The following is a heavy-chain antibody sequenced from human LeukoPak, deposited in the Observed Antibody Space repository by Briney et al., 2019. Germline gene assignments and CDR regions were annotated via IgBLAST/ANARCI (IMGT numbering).Heavy chain of an antibody. CDR1: GGSISSYY. V-gene: IGHV4-59*06. Sequence: SETLSLTCIVSGGSISSYYWSWIRQHPGKGLEWIGYIYYSGSTYYNPSLKSRVTISVDTSKNQFSLKLSSVTAADTAVYYCARDNILHDSSGYYGVNWFDPWGQGTLVTVSS. D-gene: IGHD3-22*01. J-gene: IGHJ5*02. CDR2: IYYSGST. CDR3: ARDNILHDSSGYYGVNWFDP.